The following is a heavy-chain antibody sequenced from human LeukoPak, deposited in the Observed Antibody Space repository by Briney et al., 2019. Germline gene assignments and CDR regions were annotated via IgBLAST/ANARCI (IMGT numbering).Heavy chain of an antibody. V-gene: IGHV3-73*01. CDR1: GFTFSGLA. CDR3: IGSGSNIDY. J-gene: IGHJ4*02. Sequence: PGGSLRLSCAASGFTFSGLAMHWVRQASGKGLEWVGRISSKANSYATAYVASVKGRFNISRDDSKNTAYLQMHSLKTEDTAVYYCIGSGSNIDYWGQGTLVTVSS. D-gene: IGHD1-26*01. CDR2: ISSKANSYAT.